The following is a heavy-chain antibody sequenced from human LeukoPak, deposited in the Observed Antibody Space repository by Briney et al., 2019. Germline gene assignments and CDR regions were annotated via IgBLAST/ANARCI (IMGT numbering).Heavy chain of an antibody. J-gene: IGHJ5*02. CDR3: ARDRGGNWFDP. Sequence: GGSLRLSCAASGFTFSSYSMNWVRQAPGKGLEWVSSISSSSSYIYYADSVKGRFTISRGNAKNSLYLQMNSLRAEDTAVYYCARDRGGNWFDPWGQGTLVTVSS. V-gene: IGHV3-21*01. D-gene: IGHD3-10*01. CDR1: GFTFSSYS. CDR2: ISSSSSYI.